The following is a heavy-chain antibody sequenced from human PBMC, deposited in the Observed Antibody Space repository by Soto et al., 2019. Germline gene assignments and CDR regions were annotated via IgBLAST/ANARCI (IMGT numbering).Heavy chain of an antibody. CDR3: ARGLIPYGMDV. V-gene: IGHV3-64*02. Sequence: HAGGSLRLSCAASGFTFSRYPMHWVRQAPGKGLEYVSAISSNGNSTFYADSVRGRFTLSRDNFKNTLYLQMGSLRVEDMAVYYCARGLIPYGMDVWGQGTTVTVSS. CDR1: GFTFSRYP. CDR2: ISSNGNST. J-gene: IGHJ6*02.